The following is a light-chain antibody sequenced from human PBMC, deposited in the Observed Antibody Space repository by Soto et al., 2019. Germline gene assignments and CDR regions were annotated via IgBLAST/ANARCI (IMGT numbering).Light chain of an antibody. V-gene: IGKV3-11*01. CDR3: QQRSNWQGAT. J-gene: IGKJ4*01. Sequence: EIVVTQSPATLSLSPGERATLSCRASQSVSSYLAWYQQKPGQAPRLPIYDASNRATGIPARFSGSGSGTDFTLTISSLEPEDFAVYYCQQRSNWQGATFGGGTKVDIK. CDR1: QSVSSY. CDR2: DAS.